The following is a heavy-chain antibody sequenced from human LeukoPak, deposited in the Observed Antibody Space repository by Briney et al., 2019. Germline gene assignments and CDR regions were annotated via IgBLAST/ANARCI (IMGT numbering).Heavy chain of an antibody. J-gene: IGHJ4*02. D-gene: IGHD1-26*01. V-gene: IGHV1-18*04. CDR2: ISAYNGNT. CDR1: GYTFTNYY. Sequence: GASVKVSCKASGYTFTNYYMHWVRQAPGQGLEWMEWISAYNGNTNYAQKLQGRVTMTTDTSTSTAYMELRSLRSDDTAVYYCARDWGFRWELLFDYWGQGTLVTVSS. CDR3: ARDWGFRWELLFDY.